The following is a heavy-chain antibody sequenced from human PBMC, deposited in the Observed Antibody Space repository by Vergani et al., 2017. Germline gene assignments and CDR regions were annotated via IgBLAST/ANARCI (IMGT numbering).Heavy chain of an antibody. CDR2: IYYSGST. Sequence: QVQLPESGPGLVKPSETLSLTCTVSGGSLSSYYWSWIRQPPGKGLEWIGYIYYSGSTNYNPSLKSRVTISVDTSKNQFSLKLSSVTAADTAVYYCARDRVNGYSYEGYYGMDVWGQGTTVTVSS. D-gene: IGHD5-18*01. J-gene: IGHJ6*02. CDR1: GGSLSSYY. CDR3: ARDRVNGYSYEGYYGMDV. V-gene: IGHV4-59*01.